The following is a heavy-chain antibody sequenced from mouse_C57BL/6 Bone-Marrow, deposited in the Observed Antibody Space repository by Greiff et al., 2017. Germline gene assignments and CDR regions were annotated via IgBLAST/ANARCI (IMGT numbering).Heavy chain of an antibody. Sequence: VQLQQSGAELVRPGTSVKVSCKASGYAFTNYLIEWVKQRPGQGLEWIGVINPGSGGTNYNEKFTGKATLTADKSSSTAYMQLRSLTSEDSAVYVCASCERWLLPGYFAYWGQGTTLTVSS. CDR2: INPGSGGT. CDR1: GYAFTNYL. CDR3: ASCERWLLPGYFAY. D-gene: IGHD2-3*01. J-gene: IGHJ2*01. V-gene: IGHV1-54*01.